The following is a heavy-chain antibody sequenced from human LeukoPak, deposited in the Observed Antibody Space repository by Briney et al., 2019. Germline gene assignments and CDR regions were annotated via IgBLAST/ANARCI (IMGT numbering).Heavy chain of an antibody. CDR3: VREDATRGDAFDI. D-gene: IGHD3-10*01. CDR1: GFTFSGYE. J-gene: IGHJ3*02. CDR2: ISKSGTPV. V-gene: IGHV3-48*03. Sequence: PGGSLRLSCAASGFTFSGYEMNWVRQAPGKGLEWVSYISKSGTPVYYTDSVKGRFTISRDNAENSLYLQMNGLRAEDTAMYYCVREDATRGDAFDIWGQGTLVSVSS.